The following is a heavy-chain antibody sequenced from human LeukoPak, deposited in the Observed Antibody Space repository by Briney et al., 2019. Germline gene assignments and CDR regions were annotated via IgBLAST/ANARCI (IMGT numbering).Heavy chain of an antibody. V-gene: IGHV4-4*07. Sequence: SETLSLTCTVSGYSISSGYYWGWIRQPAGKGLEWIGRIYTSGSTNYNPSLKSRITMSVDTSKNQFSLKLNSVTAADTAVYYCARAHSSSWPNYNWFDPWGQGTLVTVSS. CDR1: GYSISSGYY. D-gene: IGHD6-13*01. J-gene: IGHJ5*02. CDR2: IYTSGST. CDR3: ARAHSSSWPNYNWFDP.